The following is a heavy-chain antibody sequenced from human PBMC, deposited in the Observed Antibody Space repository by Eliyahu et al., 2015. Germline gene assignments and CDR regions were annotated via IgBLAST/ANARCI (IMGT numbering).Heavy chain of an antibody. V-gene: IGHV1-2*06. CDR1: GFTFTGYY. J-gene: IGHJ3*01. CDR3: ARDDAGDQNAFDF. CDR2: INLNSGGT. Sequence: QXLLVQSGSEMKKPAASVRVSXKASGFTFTGYYMHWVRQAPGQGPECMGRINLNSGGTFYAQNFKGRVTMTRDTSISTAYMELSSLTSDDTAVYYCARDDAGDQNAFDFWGQGTTVTVSS. D-gene: IGHD3-16*01.